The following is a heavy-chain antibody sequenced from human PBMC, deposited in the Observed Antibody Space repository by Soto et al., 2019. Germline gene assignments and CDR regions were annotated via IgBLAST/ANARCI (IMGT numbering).Heavy chain of an antibody. CDR1: GDSINNSFYL. Sequence: QLRLRESGPGLVKPSETLSLTCTVSGDSINNSFYLWGWIRQSPGKGLEWIGSVYYSGTTYYNPSLKSRVTISVDTSKNRFSLTLNAVTAADTAVYYCARHEEMNRPLNYYYFGVDVWGQGTTVIVSS. CDR2: VYYSGTT. V-gene: IGHV4-39*01. J-gene: IGHJ6*02. CDR3: ARHEEMNRPLNYYYFGVDV.